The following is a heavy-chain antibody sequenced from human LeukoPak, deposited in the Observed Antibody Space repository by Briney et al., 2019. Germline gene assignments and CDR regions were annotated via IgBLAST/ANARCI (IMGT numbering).Heavy chain of an antibody. D-gene: IGHD1-26*01. J-gene: IGHJ4*02. Sequence: SQTLSLTCTVSGGSISSGDYYWSWIRQPPGKGLEWIGYIYYSGSTNYNPSLKSRVTISVDTSKNQFSLKLSSVTAADTAVYYCARDSTPVAATGFDYWGQGTLVTVSS. CDR3: ARDSTPVAATGFDY. CDR1: GGSISSGDYY. CDR2: IYYSGST. V-gene: IGHV4-61*08.